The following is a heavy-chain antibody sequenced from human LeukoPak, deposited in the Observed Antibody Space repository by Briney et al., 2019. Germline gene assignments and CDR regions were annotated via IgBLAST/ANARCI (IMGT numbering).Heavy chain of an antibody. D-gene: IGHD3-22*01. V-gene: IGHV3-11*01. CDR3: AKTYYYDSSGYYYYYYYMDV. CDR1: GFTFTDYY. CDR2: ISSSGSTI. J-gene: IGHJ6*03. Sequence: GGSLRLSCAASGFTFTDYYMSWIRQAPGKGLEWVSYISSSGSTIYYADSVKGRFTISRDNSKNTLYLQMNSLRAEDTAVYYCAKTYYYDSSGYYYYYYYMDVWGKGTTVTVSS.